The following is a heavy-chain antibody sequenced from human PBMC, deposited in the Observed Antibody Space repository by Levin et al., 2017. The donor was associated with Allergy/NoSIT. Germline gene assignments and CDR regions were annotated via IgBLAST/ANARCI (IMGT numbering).Heavy chain of an antibody. Sequence: SVKVSCKASGGTFSSYAISWVRQAPGQGLEWMGGIIPIFGTANYAQKFQGRVTITADKSTSTAYMELSSLRSEDTAVYYCARGGGIQYNWNYAPFDYWGQGTLVTVSS. CDR1: GGTFSSYA. CDR2: IIPIFGTA. CDR3: ARGGGIQYNWNYAPFDY. D-gene: IGHD1-7*01. V-gene: IGHV1-69*06. J-gene: IGHJ4*02.